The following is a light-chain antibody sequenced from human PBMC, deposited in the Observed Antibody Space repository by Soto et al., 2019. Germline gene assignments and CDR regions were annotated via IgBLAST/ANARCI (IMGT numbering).Light chain of an antibody. J-gene: IGKJ1*01. V-gene: IGKV3-15*01. CDR1: QSVSSK. CDR3: QQYNNWPGT. Sequence: EIVLTQSPCTLSVSPGERATLSCRASQSVSSKLAWYQQKPGQAPMLLFYGASTGATGIPARFSGSGSETEFTLSISSLQSEDFAVYYCQQYNNWPGTFGQGTKVEIK. CDR2: GAS.